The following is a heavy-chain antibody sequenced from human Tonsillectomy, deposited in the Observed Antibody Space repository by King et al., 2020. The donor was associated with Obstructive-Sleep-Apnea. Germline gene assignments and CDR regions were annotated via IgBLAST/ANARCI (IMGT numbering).Heavy chain of an antibody. CDR1: GFTFDDYA. CDR2: ISWNSVSI. CDR3: AKDIKYYYDSSGYPRSFDI. D-gene: IGHD3-22*01. Sequence: VQLVESGGGLVQPGRSLRISCAASGFTFDDYAMHWVRLAPGKGLEGVSRISWNSVSIGYVDSVKGRFTISRDNAKNSLYLQMNSLGAEDTALYYCAKDIKYYYDSSGYPRSFDIWGQGTMVTVSS. J-gene: IGHJ3*02. V-gene: IGHV3-9*01.